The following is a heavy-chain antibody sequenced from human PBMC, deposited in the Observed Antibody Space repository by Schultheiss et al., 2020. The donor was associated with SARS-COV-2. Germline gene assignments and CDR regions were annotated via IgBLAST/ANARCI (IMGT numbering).Heavy chain of an antibody. CDR3: ARHGHSYNWNADDY. V-gene: IGHV4-59*08. D-gene: IGHD1-20*01. Sequence: SETLSLTCTVSGGSISSYYWSWIRQPPGKGLEWIGYIYYSGSTNYNPSLKSRVTISVDTSKNQFSLRLSSVTAADTAVYYCARHGHSYNWNADDYWGQGTLVTVSS. CDR1: GGSISSYY. CDR2: IYYSGST. J-gene: IGHJ4*02.